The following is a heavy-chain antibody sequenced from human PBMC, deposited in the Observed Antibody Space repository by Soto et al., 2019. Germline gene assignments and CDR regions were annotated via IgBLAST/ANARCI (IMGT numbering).Heavy chain of an antibody. Sequence: ASVKVSCKASGGSFGNSAINWVRQTPGQGLEWLGGFIPVYRTLNYAQKFQGRVTITADESTGTAYMALSSLASDDTAVYYCATGVVWIGYFTVDSWGQGTRVTVSS. CDR1: GGSFGNSA. V-gene: IGHV1-69*13. CDR2: FIPVYRTL. CDR3: ATGVVWIGYFTVDS. J-gene: IGHJ4*02. D-gene: IGHD3-3*01.